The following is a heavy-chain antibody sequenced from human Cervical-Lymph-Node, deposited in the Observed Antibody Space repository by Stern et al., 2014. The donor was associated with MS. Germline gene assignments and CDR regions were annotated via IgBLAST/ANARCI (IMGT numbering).Heavy chain of an antibody. CDR1: GYTFTAYF. D-gene: IGHD1-26*01. CDR2: ISPKTGSA. J-gene: IGHJ4*02. Sequence: VQLVESGAEVERPGASVKVSCKASGYTFTAYFLHWVRQAPGQGLEWMGWISPKTGSATYAQKFQDRVTMTRDTSINTGYMEVNSLRSDDTAVYYCARDRGSYSDYWGQGTLVAVSS. CDR3: ARDRGSYSDY. V-gene: IGHV1-2*02.